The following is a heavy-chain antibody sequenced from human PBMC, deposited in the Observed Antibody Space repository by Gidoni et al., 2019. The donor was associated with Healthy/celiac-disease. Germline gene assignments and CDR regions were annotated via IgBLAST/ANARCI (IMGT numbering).Heavy chain of an antibody. Sequence: EVQLLESGGGLVQPGGSLRLSCAASGCTFSSYAMSWVRQAPGKGLEWISAISGSGGSTYYAASVKGRFTISRDNSKNTLYLQMNSLRAEDTAVYYCVRKGYSSLDVWGQGTTVTVSS. CDR1: GCTFSSYA. V-gene: IGHV3-23*01. J-gene: IGHJ6*02. CDR2: ISGSGGST. CDR3: VRKGYSSLDV. D-gene: IGHD1-1*01.